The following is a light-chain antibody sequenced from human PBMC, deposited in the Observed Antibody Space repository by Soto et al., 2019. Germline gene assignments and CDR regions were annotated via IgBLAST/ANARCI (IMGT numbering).Light chain of an antibody. CDR3: QQTYSTPLT. CDR2: GAS. Sequence: DIQMTQSPSSLSASVGGRVTITCRPSQSISTYLNWYQQKPGKAPKLLIYGASSLQSGVPSRFSGSGSGTDFTLTISSLQPEDFATYYCQQTYSTPLTFGHGTKLEIK. J-gene: IGKJ2*01. CDR1: QSISTY. V-gene: IGKV1-39*01.